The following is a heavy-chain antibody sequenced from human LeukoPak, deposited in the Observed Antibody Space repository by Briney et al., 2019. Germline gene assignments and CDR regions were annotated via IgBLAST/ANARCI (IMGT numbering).Heavy chain of an antibody. Sequence: QPGRSLTLSCAASGFIFSSYAMHWVRQAPGKGLEWVAVISYGGSNKYYADSVRGPFTTSRDNSKNTPYLPMNRLRAEATAVDYCASGPTAPVVGASRDGHGFYYGGWGTLVTVSA. CDR1: GFIFSSYA. V-gene: IGHV3-30*04. CDR2: ISYGGSNK. J-gene: IGHJ4*02. CDR3: ASGPTAPVVGASRDGHGFYY. D-gene: IGHD2-15*01.